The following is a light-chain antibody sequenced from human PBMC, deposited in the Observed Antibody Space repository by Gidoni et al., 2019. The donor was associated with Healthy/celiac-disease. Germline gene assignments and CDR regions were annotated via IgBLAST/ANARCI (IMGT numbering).Light chain of an antibody. V-gene: IGLV2-14*01. CDR1: SSDVGGYNY. J-gene: IGLJ3*02. CDR3: SSYTSSSLGV. Sequence: QSALTQPASVSCSPGQPITLACTGTSSDVGGYNYVSWYQQPPGKAPKLMIYEVSNRPSGVPDRFSGSKSGNTASLTISGLQAEDEADYYCSSYTSSSLGVFGGGTKLTVL. CDR2: EVS.